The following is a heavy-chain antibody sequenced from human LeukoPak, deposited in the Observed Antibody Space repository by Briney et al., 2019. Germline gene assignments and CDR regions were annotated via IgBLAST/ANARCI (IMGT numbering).Heavy chain of an antibody. CDR2: IIPIFGTA. J-gene: IGHJ4*02. Sequence: ASVKVSCKASGGTFSSYAISWVRQAPGQGLEWMGGIIPIFGTANYAQKFQGRVTITADESTSTAYMELSSLRSEDTAVYYCARDLGYYYDSSGYYFGYWGQGTLVTVSS. CDR1: GGTFSSYA. D-gene: IGHD3-22*01. V-gene: IGHV1-69*01. CDR3: ARDLGYYYDSSGYYFGY.